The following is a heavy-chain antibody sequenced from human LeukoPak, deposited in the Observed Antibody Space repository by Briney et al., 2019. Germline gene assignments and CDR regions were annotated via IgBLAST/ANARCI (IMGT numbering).Heavy chain of an antibody. Sequence: PGTSLRLSCVASGFTFTNYAISWVRQAPGKGLAWVSAITGSDGTSHYADSVKGRFTISRDNSKNTLYLQVNSLRAEDTAVYYCAKWGDYDILTGYYVPDYWGQGTLVTVSS. J-gene: IGHJ4*02. CDR3: AKWGDYDILTGYYVPDY. CDR1: GFTFTNYA. D-gene: IGHD3-9*01. CDR2: ITGSDGTS. V-gene: IGHV3-23*01.